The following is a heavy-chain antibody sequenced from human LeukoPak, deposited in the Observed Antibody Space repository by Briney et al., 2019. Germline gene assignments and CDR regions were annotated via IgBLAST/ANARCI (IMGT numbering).Heavy chain of an antibody. CDR1: GFTFSSYE. CDR3: AELGITMIGGV. J-gene: IGHJ6*04. Sequence: GGSLRLSCAASGFTFSSYEMNWVRQAPGKGLEWVSYISSSCSTIYYADSVKGRFTSSRDNAKTSLYMQMNSLRAEDTAVYYCAELGITMIGGVWGKGTTVTISS. CDR2: ISSSCSTI. V-gene: IGHV3-48*03. D-gene: IGHD3-10*02.